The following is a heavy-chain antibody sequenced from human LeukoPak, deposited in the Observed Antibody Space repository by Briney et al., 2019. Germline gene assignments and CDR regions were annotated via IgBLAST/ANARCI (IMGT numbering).Heavy chain of an antibody. V-gene: IGHV3-23*01. J-gene: IGHJ4*02. CDR1: GFTFSSYA. CDR3: AKETGYYDSSGYYSRFDY. Sequence: GGSLRLSCAASGFTFSSYAMSWVRQAPGKGLEWVSAISGSGGSTYYADSAKGLFTISRDNSKNTLYLQMNSLRAEDTAVYYCAKETGYYDSSGYYSRFDYWGQGTLVTVSS. CDR2: ISGSGGST. D-gene: IGHD3-22*01.